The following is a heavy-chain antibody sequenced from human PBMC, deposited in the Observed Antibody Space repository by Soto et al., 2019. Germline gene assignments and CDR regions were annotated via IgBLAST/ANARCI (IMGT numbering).Heavy chain of an antibody. Sequence: SETLSLTCTVSGGSISCHYWIWIRQSPGKGLEWIGYIFYTGSTNYNPSLKSRTTLSADTSKNQFSLRLNSVTAADTAVYYCARVGSSGWSPDYWGRGTLVTVSS. J-gene: IGHJ4*02. CDR1: GGSISCHY. D-gene: IGHD6-19*01. CDR3: ARVGSSGWSPDY. V-gene: IGHV4-59*11. CDR2: IFYTGST.